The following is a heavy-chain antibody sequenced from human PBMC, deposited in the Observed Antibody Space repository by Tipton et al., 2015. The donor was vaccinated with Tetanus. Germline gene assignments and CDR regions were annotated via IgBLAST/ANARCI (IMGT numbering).Heavy chain of an antibody. CDR3: AKDLLRWSPAYFDY. CDR1: GFTFSSYG. D-gene: IGHD4-23*01. V-gene: IGHV3-30*18. CDR2: ISYDGSNK. Sequence: SLRLSCAASGFTFSSYGMHWVRQAPGKGLEWVAVISYDGSNKYYADSVKGRFTISRDNSKNTLYLQMNSLRAEDTAVYYCAKDLLRWSPAYFDYWGQGTLVTVSS. J-gene: IGHJ4*02.